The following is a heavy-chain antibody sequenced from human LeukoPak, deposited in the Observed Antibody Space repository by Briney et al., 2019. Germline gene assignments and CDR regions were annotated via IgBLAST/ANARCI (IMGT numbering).Heavy chain of an antibody. CDR2: IIPILGIA. CDR1: GGTFSSYA. D-gene: IGHD1-26*01. V-gene: IGHV1-69*04. J-gene: IGHJ4*02. CDR3: ARDLGGATYFDY. Sequence: SVKVSCKASGGTFSSYAISWVRQAPGQGLEWMGRIIPILGIANYAQKFQGRVTITADKSTSTAYMELSSLRSEDTAVYYCARDLGGATYFDYWGQGTLVTVSS.